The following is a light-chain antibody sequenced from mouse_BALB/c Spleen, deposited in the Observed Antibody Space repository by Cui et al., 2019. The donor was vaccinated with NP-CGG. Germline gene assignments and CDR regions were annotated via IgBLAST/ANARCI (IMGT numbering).Light chain of an antibody. CDR1: TGAVTTSNY. CDR3: ALWYSNHWV. V-gene: IGLV1*01. CDR2: GTN. Sequence: AVLTHESDLTTSPGETVTLTCRSSTGAVTTSNYANWVQEKPDHLFTGLIGGTNNRAPGVPARFSGSLIGDKAALTITGAQTEDEAIYFCALWYSNHWVFGGGTKLTVL. J-gene: IGLJ1*01.